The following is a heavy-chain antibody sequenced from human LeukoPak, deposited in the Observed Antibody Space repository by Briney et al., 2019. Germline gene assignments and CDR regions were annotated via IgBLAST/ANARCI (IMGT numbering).Heavy chain of an antibody. J-gene: IGHJ6*02. CDR1: GFTFSSYA. V-gene: IGHV3-30-3*01. Sequence: GGSLRLSCAASGFTFSSYAMHWVRQAPGKGLEWVAVISYDGSNKYYADSVKGRFTISRDNSKNSLYLQMNSLRAEDTAVYYCASHVSNSGLIYYYYGMDVWGQGTTVTVSS. CDR3: ASHVSNSGLIYYYYGMDV. CDR2: ISYDGSNK. D-gene: IGHD4-11*01.